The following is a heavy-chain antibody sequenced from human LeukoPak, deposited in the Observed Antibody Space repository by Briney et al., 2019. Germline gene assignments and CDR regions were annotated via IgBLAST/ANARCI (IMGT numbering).Heavy chain of an antibody. J-gene: IGHJ6*03. CDR1: GFTFRSYA. CDR2: IGGSGDST. D-gene: IGHD1-26*01. V-gene: IGHV3-23*01. CDR3: AKDLSGSSIERGYMDV. Sequence: GGSLRLSCAASGFTFRSYAMSWVRQAPGKGLEWVSAIGGSGDSTYYAVSVKGRFTRDNSKNTLYLQMNSLRAEDTAVYYCAKDLSGSSIERGYMDVWGKGTTVTVSS.